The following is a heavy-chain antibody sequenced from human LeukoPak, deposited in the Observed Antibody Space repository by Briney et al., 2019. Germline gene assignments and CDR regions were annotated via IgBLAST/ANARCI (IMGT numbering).Heavy chain of an antibody. CDR3: ITDPGEWEPI. V-gene: IGHV3-15*01. Sequence: GGSLRLSCAASGLTFSNAWMSWVRQAPGKGLEWVGRIKSKTDGGTTDYGAPVKGRFIISRDDSKNTLYLQMNGLKIEDTAVYYCITDPGEWEPIWGQGTMVTVSS. J-gene: IGHJ3*02. CDR2: IKSKTDGGTT. D-gene: IGHD1-26*01. CDR1: GLTFSNAW.